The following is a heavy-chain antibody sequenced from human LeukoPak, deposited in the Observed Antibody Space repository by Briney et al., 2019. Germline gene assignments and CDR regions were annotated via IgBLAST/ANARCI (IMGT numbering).Heavy chain of an antibody. V-gene: IGHV1-46*01. CDR3: ARALMSSYFDY. CDR2: INPSGGST. J-gene: IGHJ4*02. D-gene: IGHD3-16*01. CDR1: GYTFTSQY. Sequence: ASVQVSCKACGYTFTSQYMHWVGQPPGKGLEWMGIINPSGGSTSYAQKFQGRVTMTRDMSTSTVYMELSSPRSEDTAVYYCARALMSSYFDYWGQGTLVTVSS.